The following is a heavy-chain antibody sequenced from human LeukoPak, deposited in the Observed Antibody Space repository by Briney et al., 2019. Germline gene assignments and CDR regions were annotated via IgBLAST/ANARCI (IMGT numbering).Heavy chain of an antibody. J-gene: IGHJ4*02. CDR1: GFTFSSYG. CDR3: AKDLYTTVTTIDY. CDR2: ISYDGSNK. Sequence: GGSLRLSCAASGFTFSSYGMHWVRQAPGKGLEWVAVISYDGSNKYYADSVKGRFTISRDNSKNTLYLQMNSLRAEDTAVYYCAKDLYTTVTTIDYWGQGTLVTVSS. D-gene: IGHD4-17*01. V-gene: IGHV3-30*18.